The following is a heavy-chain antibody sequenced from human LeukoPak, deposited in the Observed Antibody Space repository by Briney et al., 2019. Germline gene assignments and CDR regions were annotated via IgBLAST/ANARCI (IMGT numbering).Heavy chain of an antibody. D-gene: IGHD3-9*01. CDR2: IRSKAYGGTT. CDR3: IKLRYFDWGHDAFDI. Sequence: PGRSLRLSCTASGFTFGDYAMSWVRQAPGKGLEWVGFIRSKAYGGTTEYAASVKGRFTVSRDDSKSIAYLQMNSLKTEDTAVYYCIKLRYFDWGHDAFDIWGQGTMVTVSS. V-gene: IGHV3-49*04. CDR1: GFTFGDYA. J-gene: IGHJ3*02.